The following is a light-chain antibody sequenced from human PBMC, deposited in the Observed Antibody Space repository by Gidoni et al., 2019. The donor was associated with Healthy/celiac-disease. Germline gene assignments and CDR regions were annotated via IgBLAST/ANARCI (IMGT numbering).Light chain of an antibody. CDR2: AAS. V-gene: IGKV1-39*01. CDR3: QQSYSTLRT. J-gene: IGKJ5*01. Sequence: DIQMTQSPSSLSASAGDRVTITCRASQSISTYLNWYQQKPGNATKLLIYAASSLQSGVPSRFSGSGSGTDFTLTISRLQPEDFAIYYCQQSYSTLRTFGQGTRLEIK. CDR1: QSISTY.